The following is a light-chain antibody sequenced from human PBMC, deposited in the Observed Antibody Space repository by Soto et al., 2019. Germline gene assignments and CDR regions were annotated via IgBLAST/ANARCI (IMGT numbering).Light chain of an antibody. CDR1: QSVLYSPNNKNY. CDR2: WAS. J-gene: IGKJ1*01. V-gene: IGKV4-1*01. CDR3: QHYSNTPQT. Sequence: DIVMTQSPDSLAVSLGERATINCKSSQSVLYSPNNKNYLAWYQQKPGQPPKLLVYWASTRESGVPDRYSGTECGKDSTLTINSLQAEDVAVYYCQHYSNTPQTCGQGTKVEIQ.